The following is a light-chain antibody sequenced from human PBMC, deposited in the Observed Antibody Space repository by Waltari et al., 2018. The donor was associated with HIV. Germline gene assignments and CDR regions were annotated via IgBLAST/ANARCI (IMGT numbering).Light chain of an antibody. Sequence: QSLLTQPPSVSATPGQRITISCTGNKSNIGTGHDVRWYRQLPGTAPRLLIFANSNRPSGVPDRISGSKSTASASLAITGLQAEDEDYYYCQSSDIRLHGLWVFGGGTKVTVL. J-gene: IGLJ3*02. CDR3: QSSDIRLHGLWV. CDR2: ANS. CDR1: KSNIGTGHD. V-gene: IGLV1-40*01.